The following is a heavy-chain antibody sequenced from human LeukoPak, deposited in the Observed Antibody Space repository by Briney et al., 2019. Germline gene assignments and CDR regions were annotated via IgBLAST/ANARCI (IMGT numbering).Heavy chain of an antibody. CDR3: ARDLRYDFWSGYSTRNFDY. Sequence: SETLSLTCAVYGGSFSGYYWSRIRQPPGKGLEWIGEINHSGSTNYNPSLKSRVTISVDTSKNQFSLRLSSVTAADTAVYYCARDLRYDFWSGYSTRNFDYWGQGTLVTVSS. J-gene: IGHJ4*02. V-gene: IGHV4-34*01. CDR1: GGSFSGYY. D-gene: IGHD3-3*01. CDR2: INHSGST.